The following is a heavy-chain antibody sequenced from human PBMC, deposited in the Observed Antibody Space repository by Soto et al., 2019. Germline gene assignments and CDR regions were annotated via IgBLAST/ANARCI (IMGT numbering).Heavy chain of an antibody. J-gene: IGHJ6*02. Sequence: ASVKVSCKASGYTFSNYGISWVRQGPGQGLEWMGWISGYNGNTHYEEKVQDRIKMTTDTSTSTTYLELRSLRSDDTAVYFCARDPGFGFGYSYAFAMDVWGQGXTVTVYS. D-gene: IGHD5-18*01. V-gene: IGHV1-18*01. CDR2: ISGYNGNT. CDR3: ARDPGFGFGYSYAFAMDV. CDR1: GYTFSNYG.